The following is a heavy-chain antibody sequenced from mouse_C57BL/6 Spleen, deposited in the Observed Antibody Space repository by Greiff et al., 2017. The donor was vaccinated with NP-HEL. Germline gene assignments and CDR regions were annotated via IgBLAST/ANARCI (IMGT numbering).Heavy chain of an antibody. CDR3: ARSGGNYDAMDY. Sequence: QVQLQQPGAELVKPGASVKLSCKASGYTFTSYWMHWVKQRPGQGLEWIGMIHPNSGSTNYNEKFKSKATLTVDKSSSTAYMQLSSLTSEDSAVYSCARSGGNYDAMDYWGQGTSVTVSS. D-gene: IGHD2-1*01. J-gene: IGHJ4*01. CDR1: GYTFTSYW. CDR2: IHPNSGST. V-gene: IGHV1-64*01.